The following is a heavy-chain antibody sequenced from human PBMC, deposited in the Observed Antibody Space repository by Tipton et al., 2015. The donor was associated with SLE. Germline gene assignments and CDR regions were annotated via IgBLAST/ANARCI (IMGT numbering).Heavy chain of an antibody. J-gene: IGHJ4*02. V-gene: IGHV4-59*01. CDR3: ARVLLLEWFDFDY. CDR2: IYYSGTT. Sequence: GLVKPSETLSLTCAVDGGSFSGYYWSWIRQPPGKRLEWIGYIYYSGTTNYNPSLKSRVTMTTDTSTTTAYMELRSLRSDDTAVYYCARVLLLEWFDFDYWGQGTLVTVSS. D-gene: IGHD3-3*01. CDR1: GGSFSGYY.